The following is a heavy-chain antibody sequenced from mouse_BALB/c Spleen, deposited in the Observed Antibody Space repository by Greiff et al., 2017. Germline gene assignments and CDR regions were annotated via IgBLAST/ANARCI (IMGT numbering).Heavy chain of an antibody. CDR2: ISSGSSTI. CDR1: GFTFSSFG. V-gene: IGHV5-17*02. Sequence: EVMLVESGGGLVQPGGSRKLSCAASGFTFSSFGMHWVRQAPEKGLEWVAYISSGSSTIYYADTVKGRFTISRDNPKNTLFLQMTSLRSEDTAMYYCARGYRYDGDWYFDVWGAGTTVTVSS. CDR3: ARGYRYDGDWYFDV. J-gene: IGHJ1*01. D-gene: IGHD2-14*01.